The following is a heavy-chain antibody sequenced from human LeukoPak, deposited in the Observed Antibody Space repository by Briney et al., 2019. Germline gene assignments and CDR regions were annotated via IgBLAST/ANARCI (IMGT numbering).Heavy chain of an antibody. V-gene: IGHV3-33*01. J-gene: IGHJ6*02. CDR1: GFTFSSYG. CDR3: ARALDYYYYGMDV. Sequence: GGSLRLSCAAPGFTFSSYGMHWVRQAPGKGLEWVAVVWYDGSNKYYADSVKGRFTISRDNSKNTLYLQMNSLRAEDTAVYYCARALDYYYYGMDVWGQGTTVTVSS. CDR2: VWYDGSNK.